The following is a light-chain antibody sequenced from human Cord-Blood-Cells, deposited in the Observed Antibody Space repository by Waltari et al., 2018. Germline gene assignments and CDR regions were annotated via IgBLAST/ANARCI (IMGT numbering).Light chain of an antibody. CDR3: QQANRFPLT. Sequence: DIQMTQSPSSVSASLGDRVTTPCRPLQGISSWLSWYQQKPGKAPKLLIYAASSLQSGVPSRFSGSGSGTDFTLNISSLQPEDFATYYCQQANRFPLTFGGGTKVEIK. CDR2: AAS. J-gene: IGKJ4*01. V-gene: IGKV1-12*01. CDR1: QGISSW.